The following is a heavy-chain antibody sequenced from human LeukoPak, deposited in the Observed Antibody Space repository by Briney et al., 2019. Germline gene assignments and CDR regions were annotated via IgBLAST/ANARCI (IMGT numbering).Heavy chain of an antibody. CDR2: ISSSSSYI. D-gene: IGHD6-13*01. J-gene: IGHJ4*02. Sequence: GGSLRLSCAASGFTFSSYAMSWVRQAPGKGLEWVSSISSSSSYIYYADSVKGRFTISRGNAKNSLYLQMNSLRAEDTAVYYCARVGSSSWRFDYWGQGTLVTVSS. CDR3: ARVGSSSWRFDY. CDR1: GFTFSSYA. V-gene: IGHV3-21*01.